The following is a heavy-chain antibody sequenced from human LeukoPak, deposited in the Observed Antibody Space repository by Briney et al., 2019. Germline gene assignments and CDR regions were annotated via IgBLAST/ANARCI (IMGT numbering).Heavy chain of an antibody. CDR2: IYYTGST. CDR1: GGSISSYY. D-gene: IGHD2-15*01. CDR3: ARIVGYCSGATCYPRFDP. J-gene: IGHJ5*02. Sequence: SETLSLTCTVSGGSISSYYWSWIRQPPGKGLEWIGYIYYTGSTNYNPSLNSRVTISVDTSKNQFSLNLSSVTAADTAVYYCARIVGYCSGATCYPRFDPWGQGTLVTVSS. V-gene: IGHV4-59*08.